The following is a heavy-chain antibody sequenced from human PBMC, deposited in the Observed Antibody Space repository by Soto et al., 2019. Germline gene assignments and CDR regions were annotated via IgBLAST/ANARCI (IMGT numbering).Heavy chain of an antibody. J-gene: IGHJ4*02. CDR2: MYSGGST. CDR3: ARGDQQVGVNNDY. V-gene: IGHV3-53*02. Sequence: EVQLVETGGGLIQPGGSLRLSCAASGFTVSSNYMSWVRQAPGKGLEWVSVMYSGGSTYYADSVKGRFTISRDNSKNTLYLQKNSLRAEDTAVYYCARGDQQVGVNNDYWVQGTLVTVSS. D-gene: IGHD6-6*01. CDR1: GFTVSSNY.